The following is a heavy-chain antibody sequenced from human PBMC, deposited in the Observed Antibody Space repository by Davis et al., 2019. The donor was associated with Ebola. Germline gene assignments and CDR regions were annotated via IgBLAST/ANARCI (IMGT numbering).Heavy chain of an antibody. J-gene: IGHJ4*02. CDR1: GYTFTRYA. Sequence: ASVKVSCKASGYTFTRYAIYWVRQAPGQGLEWMGRVNPNSGGTNYAQKFQGRVTMTRDTSISTAYMELSRLRSDDTAVYYCARDVSEALAYWGQGTLVTVSS. CDR2: VNPNSGGT. CDR3: ARDVSEALAY. V-gene: IGHV1-2*06.